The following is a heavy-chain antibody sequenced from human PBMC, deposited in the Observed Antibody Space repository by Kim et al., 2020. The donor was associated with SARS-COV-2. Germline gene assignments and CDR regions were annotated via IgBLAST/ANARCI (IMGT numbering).Heavy chain of an antibody. CDR1: GGSISSGSYY. CDR2: IYTSGST. J-gene: IGHJ6*02. D-gene: IGHD5-18*01. CDR3: ARVLDTAMVTDRGMDV. Sequence: SETLSLTCTVSGGSISSGSYYWSWIRQPAGKGLEWIGRIYTSGSTNYNPSLKSRVTISVDTSKNQFSLKLSSVTAADTAVYYCARVLDTAMVTDRGMDVWGQGTTVTVSS. V-gene: IGHV4-61*02.